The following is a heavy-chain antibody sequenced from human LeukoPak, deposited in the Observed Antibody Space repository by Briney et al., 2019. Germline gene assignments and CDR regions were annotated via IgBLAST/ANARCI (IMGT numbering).Heavy chain of an antibody. D-gene: IGHD6-19*01. CDR1: GGSISSYY. CDR2: IYTGGST. CDR3: ARVAVSYYYYYMDV. V-gene: IGHV4-4*07. Sequence: PSETLSLTCIVSGGSISSYYWSWIRQPAGKGLEWIGRIYTGGSTNYNPSLKSRVTMSVDTSKNQFSLKLSSVTAADTAVYYCARVAVSYYYYYMDVWGKGTTVTVSS. J-gene: IGHJ6*03.